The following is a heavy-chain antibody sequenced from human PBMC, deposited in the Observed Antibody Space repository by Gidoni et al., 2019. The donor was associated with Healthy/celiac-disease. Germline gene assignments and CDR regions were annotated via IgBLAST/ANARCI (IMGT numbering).Heavy chain of an antibody. V-gene: IGHV4-34*01. CDR3: ARGPGYYGSGRGWFDP. J-gene: IGHJ5*02. D-gene: IGHD3-10*01. CDR2: INHSGST. Sequence: QVQLQQWGAGLLKPSETLSLTCAVYGGSFSGYYWGWIRQPPGKGLEWIGEINHSGSTNYNPSLKSRVTISVDTSKNQFSLKLSSVTAADTAVYYCARGPGYYGSGRGWFDPWGQGTLVTVSS. CDR1: GGSFSGYY.